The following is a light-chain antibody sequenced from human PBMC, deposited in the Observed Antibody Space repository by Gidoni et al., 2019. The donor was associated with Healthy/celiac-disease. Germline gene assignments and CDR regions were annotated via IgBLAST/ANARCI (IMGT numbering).Light chain of an antibody. CDR3: CSSAGSYAVV. CDR2: DVS. Sequence: QSALTQPRSVSGAPGPSVTISCTGTSSDVGGYNYVSWYQQHPGKAPKLMIYDVSKRPSGVPDRFSGSTSCNTASLPISGLQAEDEADYYCCSSAGSYAVVFGGGTKLPVL. J-gene: IGLJ2*01. CDR1: SSDVGGYNY. V-gene: IGLV2-11*01.